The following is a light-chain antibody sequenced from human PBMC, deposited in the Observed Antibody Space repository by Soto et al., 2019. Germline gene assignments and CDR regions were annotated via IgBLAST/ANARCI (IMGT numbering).Light chain of an antibody. CDR3: QQYGSSSIT. J-gene: IGKJ5*01. V-gene: IGKV3-20*01. Sequence: ELVLTQSPGTLSLSPGERATLSCRASQSVSSSYLAWYQQKTGQAPRLLIYGASSGATGIPDRFSGSGSGTDFTLTFSRLEPEDFAVYYCQQYGSSSITFGQGTRLEIK. CDR1: QSVSSSY. CDR2: GAS.